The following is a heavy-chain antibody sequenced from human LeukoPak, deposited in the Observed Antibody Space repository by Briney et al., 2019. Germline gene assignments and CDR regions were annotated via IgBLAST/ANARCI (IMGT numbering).Heavy chain of an antibody. Sequence: PSETLSLTCTVSRGSISTYYWSWIRKPTGKGMEWIGYIYYDGSPKYHPSLKSRVTISVDTSKSQFSLKLSSVAAADTAVYYCARVGRGPVDLWGQGTLVTVSS. CDR2: IYYDGSP. CDR3: ARVGRGPVDL. D-gene: IGHD2-15*01. V-gene: IGHV4-59*01. J-gene: IGHJ5*02. CDR1: RGSISTYY.